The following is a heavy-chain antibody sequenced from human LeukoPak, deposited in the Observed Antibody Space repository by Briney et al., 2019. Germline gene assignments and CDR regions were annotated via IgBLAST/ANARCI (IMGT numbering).Heavy chain of an antibody. CDR2: ISAYNGNT. CDR1: GYTFTSYG. D-gene: IGHD3-9*01. CDR3: ARNVDYDILTGYRTYYFDY. Sequence: ASVKVSCKASGYTFTSYGISWVRQPPGQGLEWMGWISAYNGNTNYAQKLQGRVTMTTDTSTSTAYMELRSLRSDNTAVYYCARNVDYDILTGYRTYYFDYWGQGTLVTVSS. V-gene: IGHV1-18*01. J-gene: IGHJ4*02.